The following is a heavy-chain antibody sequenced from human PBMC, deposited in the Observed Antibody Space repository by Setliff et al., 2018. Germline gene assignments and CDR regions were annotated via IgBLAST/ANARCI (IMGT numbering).Heavy chain of an antibody. Sequence: PGGSLRLSCAASGFTFSTYAMNWLRQAPGKGLEWVSYISSSSGLIYYADSVKGRFTISRDEAKNSLYLQMNSLRTEDTAVYYCARSAVAVPGQFYFDNWGQGTQVTAPQ. CDR3: ARSAVAVPGQFYFDN. D-gene: IGHD6-19*01. V-gene: IGHV3-48*01. J-gene: IGHJ4*02. CDR1: GFTFSTYA. CDR2: ISSSSGLI.